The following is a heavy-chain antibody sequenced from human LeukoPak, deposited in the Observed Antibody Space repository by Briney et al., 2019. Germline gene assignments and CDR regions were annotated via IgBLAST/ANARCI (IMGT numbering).Heavy chain of an antibody. CDR1: GFTFSSYT. V-gene: IGHV3-23*01. CDR3: AKDGGLWVSAHWGDS. D-gene: IGHD7-27*01. CDR2: ITTSDGNT. J-gene: IGHJ4*02. Sequence: GGSLRLSCAASGFTFSSYTLSWVRQAPGKGLEWVSTITTSDGNTYYADSVKGRFTVSRDNSKNTLYLQMNSLRAEDTAVYYCAKDGGLWVSAHWGDSWGRGTLVTVSS.